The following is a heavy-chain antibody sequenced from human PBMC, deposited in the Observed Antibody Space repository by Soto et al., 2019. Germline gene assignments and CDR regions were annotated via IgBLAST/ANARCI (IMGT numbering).Heavy chain of an antibody. Sequence: EVQLVESGGGLVQPGRSLRLSCAASGFIFDDYAMHWVRQAPGKGLEWVSGISWNSGSIDYADSVTGRFTISRDNAKNSLYLQMNNLRAEDTALYYCARGLSYGLGSYVLFYAFDTWGQGTRVTVSS. CDR3: ARGLSYGLGSYVLFYAFDT. CDR2: ISWNSGSI. V-gene: IGHV3-9*01. J-gene: IGHJ3*02. D-gene: IGHD3-10*01. CDR1: GFIFDDYA.